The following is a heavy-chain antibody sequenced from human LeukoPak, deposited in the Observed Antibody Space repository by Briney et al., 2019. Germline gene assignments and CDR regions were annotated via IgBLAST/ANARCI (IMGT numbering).Heavy chain of an antibody. CDR1: GFTFSSYW. CDR3: AKEGYYYDSSGYSGLDY. D-gene: IGHD3-22*01. V-gene: IGHV3-9*01. J-gene: IGHJ4*02. CDR2: ISWNSGSI. Sequence: PGGSLRLSCAASGFTFSSYWMHWVRQAPGKGLEWVSGISWNSGSIGYADSVKGRFTISRDNAKNSLYLQMNSLRAEDTALYYCAKEGYYYDSSGYSGLDYWGQGTLVTVSS.